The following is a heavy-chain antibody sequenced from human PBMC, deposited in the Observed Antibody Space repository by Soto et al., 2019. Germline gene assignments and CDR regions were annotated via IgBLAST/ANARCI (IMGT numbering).Heavy chain of an antibody. Sequence: PSETLSLTYGVSGGSLSSGCYSWSWIRQPPGKGLEWIGYIYHSGSTYYNPSLKSRVTISVDRSKNQFSLKLSSVTAADTAVYYCARAGKEATPYYNYWGQGTLVTVSS. J-gene: IGHJ4*02. CDR1: GGSLSSGCYS. V-gene: IGHV4-30-2*01. D-gene: IGHD5-12*01. CDR2: IYHSGST. CDR3: ARAGKEATPYYNY.